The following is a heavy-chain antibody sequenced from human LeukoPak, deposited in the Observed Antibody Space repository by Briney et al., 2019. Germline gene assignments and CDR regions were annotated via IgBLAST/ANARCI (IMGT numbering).Heavy chain of an antibody. CDR1: GGSISNYY. J-gene: IGHJ4*02. V-gene: IGHV4-59*08. D-gene: IGHD4-17*01. Sequence: SETLSLTCTVSGGSISNYYWSWIRQPPGKGLEWIGYVFYSGSTNYNPSLKSRVTISVDTSKNQFSLNLTSVTAADTAVYFCARSKTIHYGDYGWIVYWGQGILVTVS. CDR2: VFYSGST. CDR3: ARSKTIHYGDYGWIVY.